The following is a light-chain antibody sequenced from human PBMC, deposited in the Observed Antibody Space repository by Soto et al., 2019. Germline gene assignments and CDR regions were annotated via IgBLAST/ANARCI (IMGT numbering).Light chain of an antibody. J-gene: IGKJ2*03. CDR1: QSISTY. CDR2: TAF. Sequence: DIPVTQSPSSLSASVGDRVTITYRASQSISTYSNWYQQRPGKPPKLLIHTAFTLQTGVPSRFSGGGSGTDFTLTISSLQPEDFATYYCQQTYSTLDSFGQGTKLEIK. V-gene: IGKV1-39*01. CDR3: QQTYSTLDS.